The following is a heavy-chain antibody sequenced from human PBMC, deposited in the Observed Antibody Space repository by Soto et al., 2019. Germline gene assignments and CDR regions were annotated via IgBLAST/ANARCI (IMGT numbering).Heavy chain of an antibody. J-gene: IGHJ6*02. Sequence: PSETLSLTCTVSGGSISSGGYYWSWIRQHPGKGLEWIGYIHYSGSTYYNPSLKSRVTISVDTSKNQFSLKLSSVTAADTAVYYCARGNVAPGDYYYYGRDVWGQGTTVTVSS. V-gene: IGHV4-31*03. CDR2: IHYSGST. CDR3: ARGNVAPGDYYYYGRDV. CDR1: GGSISSGGYY. D-gene: IGHD5-12*01.